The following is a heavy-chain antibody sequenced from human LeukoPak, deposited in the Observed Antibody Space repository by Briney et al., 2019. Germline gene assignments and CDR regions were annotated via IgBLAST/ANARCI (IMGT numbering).Heavy chain of an antibody. CDR3: AKSYLSRSPRTPYYFDY. CDR2: ISYDGSNK. CDR1: GFTFSIYD. V-gene: IGHV3-30*04. J-gene: IGHJ4*02. Sequence: GGSLRLSCAASGFTFSIYDMHWVRQAPGKGLEWVAVISYDGSNKYYADSVKGRFTISRDNSKNTLYLQMNSLRAEDTAVYYCAKSYLSRSPRTPYYFDYWGQGTLVTVSS. D-gene: IGHD3-10*01.